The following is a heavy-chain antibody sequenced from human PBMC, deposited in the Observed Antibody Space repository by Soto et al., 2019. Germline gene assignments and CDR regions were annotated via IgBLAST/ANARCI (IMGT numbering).Heavy chain of an antibody. D-gene: IGHD5-12*01. CDR3: ARVLSGTRSFDY. CDR2: ISSRSNYT. J-gene: IGHJ4*02. CDR1: GFTFSAYY. V-gene: IGHV3-11*05. Sequence: QVQLVESGGDLVKPGGSLRLSCAASGFTFSAYYMTWIRQAPGKGLEWLSYISSRSNYTDYADSVKGRFTTSRDNAKNALILQMNSLRADDTAVYYCARVLSGTRSFDYWGQGTLVTVSS.